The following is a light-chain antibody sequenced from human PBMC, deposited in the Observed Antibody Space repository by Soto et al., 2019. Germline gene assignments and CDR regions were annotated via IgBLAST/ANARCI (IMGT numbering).Light chain of an antibody. J-gene: IGKJ5*01. CDR1: QSVSSN. Sequence: EIVMTQSPATLSVSPGERATLSCRASQSVSSNLAWYQQKPGQAPRLLIYGASTRATGIPARFSGSGSGTEFTLTISSLQYEDFAVYYCQQYGSSHRITFGQGTRLEI. CDR3: QQYGSSHRIT. V-gene: IGKV3-15*01. CDR2: GAS.